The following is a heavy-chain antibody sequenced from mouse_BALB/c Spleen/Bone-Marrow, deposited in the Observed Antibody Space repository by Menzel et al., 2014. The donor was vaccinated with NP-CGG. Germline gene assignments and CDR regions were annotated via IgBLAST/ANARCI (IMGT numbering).Heavy chain of an antibody. J-gene: IGHJ1*01. CDR3: ASYYYGGYFDC. Sequence: VQLLQSGADLVKPGASLKLSCAASGFNIKDSYMHWVKQRPEQGLEWIGRIDPANGNTKYDPKFQGKVTITADTSYNTVYLQLSNVTSEDTAVYYCASYYYGGYFDCWGEGTTVTVSA. V-gene: IGHV14-3*02. CDR1: GFNIKDSY. D-gene: IGHD1-1*01. CDR2: IDPANGNT.